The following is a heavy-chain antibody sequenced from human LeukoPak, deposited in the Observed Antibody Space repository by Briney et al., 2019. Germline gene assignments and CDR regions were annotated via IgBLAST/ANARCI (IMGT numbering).Heavy chain of an antibody. CDR2: INPDSGAT. D-gene: IGHD2-15*01. Sequence: ASVKVSCKASGGTFSSYAISWVRQAPGQGLEWMGWINPDSGATNSAQKFQGRVSMTRDSSISTVFLDLNGLIPDDTAVIYCARISRGRYHFDYWGQGTLVTVSS. CDR1: GGTFSSYA. CDR3: ARISRGRYHFDY. V-gene: IGHV1-2*02. J-gene: IGHJ4*02.